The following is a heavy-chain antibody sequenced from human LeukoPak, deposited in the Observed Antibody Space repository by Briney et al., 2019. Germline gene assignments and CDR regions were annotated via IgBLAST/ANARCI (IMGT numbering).Heavy chain of an antibody. J-gene: IGHJ4*02. Sequence: PSETLSLTCTVSGDSMTNYYWNWIRQPPGRGLEWIGFIYNSGDTRYNPSLKSRISISIDTSKNQFSLKLSSVTAADTAVYYCARSSTIQYYYDSSGYYSPNRFDYWGQGTLVTVSS. CDR3: ARSSTIQYYYDSSGYYSPNRFDY. D-gene: IGHD3-22*01. CDR1: GDSMTNYY. CDR2: IYNSGDT. V-gene: IGHV4-59*01.